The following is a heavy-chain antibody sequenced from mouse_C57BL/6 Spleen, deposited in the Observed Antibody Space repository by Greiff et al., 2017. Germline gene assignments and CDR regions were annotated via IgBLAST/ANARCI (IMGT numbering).Heavy chain of an antibody. CDR3: ARELFLRDY. CDR2: IYPGDGDT. Sequence: VKLQESGPELVKPGASVKISCKASGYAFSSSWMNWVKQRPGKGLEWIGRIYPGDGDTNYNGKFKGKATLTADKSSSTAYMQLSSLTSEDSAVYFCARELFLRDYWGQGTSVTVSS. CDR1: GYAFSSSW. J-gene: IGHJ4*01. D-gene: IGHD1-1*01. V-gene: IGHV1-82*01.